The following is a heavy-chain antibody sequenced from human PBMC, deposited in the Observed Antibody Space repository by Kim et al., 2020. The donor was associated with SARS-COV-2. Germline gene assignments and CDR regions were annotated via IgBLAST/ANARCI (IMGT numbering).Heavy chain of an antibody. Sequence: YYADSVKGRFTISRDNAKNSLYLQMNSLRAEDTAVYYCESTMVRGVTSNYCGQGTLVTDSS. J-gene: IGHJ4*02. CDR3: ESTMVRGVTSNY. D-gene: IGHD3-10*01. V-gene: IGHV3-21*01.